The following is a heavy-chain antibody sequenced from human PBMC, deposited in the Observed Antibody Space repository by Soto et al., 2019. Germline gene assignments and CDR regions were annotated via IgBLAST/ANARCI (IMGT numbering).Heavy chain of an antibody. V-gene: IGHV1-69*06. Sequence: SVKVSCKVSGGTFGNHVINWVRQAPGQGPEWMGGIIPIFGTGNYAQKFQGRVRITADKSTSTIYMELGSLRSEDTAVYYCTRGGFSGSYFDYWGQGTLVTVSS. CDR1: GGTFGNHV. J-gene: IGHJ4*02. D-gene: IGHD1-26*01. CDR2: IIPIFGTG. CDR3: TRGGFSGSYFDY.